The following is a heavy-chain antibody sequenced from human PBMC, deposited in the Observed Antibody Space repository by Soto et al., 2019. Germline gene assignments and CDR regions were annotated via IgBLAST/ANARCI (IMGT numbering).Heavy chain of an antibody. Sequence: GGSLRLSCAASGFTFSSYSMNWVRQAPGKGLEWVSYISSSSTIYYADSVKGRFTISRDNAKNSLYLQMNSLRDEDTAVYYCAREGGSYYDSSLSHWFDPWGQGTLVTVSS. V-gene: IGHV3-48*02. J-gene: IGHJ5*02. CDR1: GFTFSSYS. CDR2: ISSSSTI. D-gene: IGHD3-22*01. CDR3: AREGGSYYDSSLSHWFDP.